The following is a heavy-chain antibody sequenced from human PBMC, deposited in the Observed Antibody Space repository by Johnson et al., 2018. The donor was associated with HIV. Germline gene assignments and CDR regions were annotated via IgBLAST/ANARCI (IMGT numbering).Heavy chain of an antibody. CDR2: IKQDGREK. CDR3: AKVHIAARWSDAFDI. Sequence: VQLVESGGGVVQPGTSLRLSCAASGFTFTSFAMHWVRQAPGKGLEWVANIKQDGREKYYVDSVKGRFTISRDNAKNTLFLQMNSLRAEDTAVYFCAKVHIAARWSDAFDIWGQGTMVTVSS. V-gene: IGHV3-7*01. CDR1: GFTFTSFA. J-gene: IGHJ3*02. D-gene: IGHD6-6*01.